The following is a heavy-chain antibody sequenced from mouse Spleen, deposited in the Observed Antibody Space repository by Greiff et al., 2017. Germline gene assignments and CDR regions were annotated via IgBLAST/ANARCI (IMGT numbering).Heavy chain of an antibody. D-gene: IGHD4-1*01. J-gene: IGHJ4*01. Sequence: EVMLVESGGGLVKLGGSLKLSCAASGFTFSSYAMSWVRQTPEKRLEWVATISSGGGNTYYPDSVKGRFTISRDNAKNTLYLQMSSLKSEDTAMYYCARRLGGYYYAMDYWGQGTSVTVSS. V-gene: IGHV5-9*01. CDR1: GFTFSSYA. CDR2: ISSGGGNT. CDR3: ARRLGGYYYAMDY.